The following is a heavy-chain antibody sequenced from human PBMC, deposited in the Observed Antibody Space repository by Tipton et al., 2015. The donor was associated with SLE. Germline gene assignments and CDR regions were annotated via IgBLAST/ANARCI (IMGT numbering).Heavy chain of an antibody. V-gene: IGHV4-61*02. CDR1: GGEISSGRYY. D-gene: IGHD3/OR15-3a*01. J-gene: IGHJ2*01. CDR2: IYTSGST. CDR3: ARPPRTSAWYFDL. Sequence: TLSLTCTEKGGEISSGRYYWSWIRQPAGKGLEWIGRIYTSGSTNYNPSLKSRFTISVDTTKNHFPLKLSSVTAADTAVYYCARPPRTSAWYFDLWDRGNLVTVSS.